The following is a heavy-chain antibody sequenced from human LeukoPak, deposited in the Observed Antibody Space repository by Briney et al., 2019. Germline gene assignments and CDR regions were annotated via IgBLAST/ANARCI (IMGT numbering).Heavy chain of an antibody. CDR1: GYTFTGYY. CDR3: ARVDTAMDYYYYYGMDV. J-gene: IGHJ6*02. V-gene: IGHV1-2*02. Sequence: EASVKVSCKASGYTFTGYYMHWVRQAPGQGLEWMGWINPNSGDTNYAQKFQGRVTMTRDTSISTAYMELSRLRSDDTAVYYCARVDTAMDYYYYYGMDVWGQGTTVTVSS. D-gene: IGHD5-18*01. CDR2: INPNSGDT.